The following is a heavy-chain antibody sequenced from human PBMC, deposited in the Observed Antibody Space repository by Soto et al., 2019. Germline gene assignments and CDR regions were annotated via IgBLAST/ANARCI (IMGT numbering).Heavy chain of an antibody. V-gene: IGHV6-1*01. D-gene: IGHD2-2*01. CDR1: GDSVSSNSAA. J-gene: IGHJ5*02. CDR3: ARIKYCSSTSCYDGDWFDP. CDR2: TYYRSKWYN. Sequence: SQTLSLTCAISGDSVSSNSAAWNWIRQSPSRGLEWLGRTYYRSKWYNDYAVSVKSRITINPDTSKNQFSLKLSSVTAADTAVYYCARIKYCSSTSCYDGDWFDPWGQGTLVTVSS.